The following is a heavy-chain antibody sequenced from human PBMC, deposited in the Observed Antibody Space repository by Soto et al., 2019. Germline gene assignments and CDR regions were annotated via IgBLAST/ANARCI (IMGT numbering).Heavy chain of an antibody. J-gene: IGHJ4*02. D-gene: IGHD5-12*01. CDR2: INPNSGVT. V-gene: IGHV1-2*02. CDR1: GYTFTANY. Sequence: QVQLVQSGVEVKRPGASVGVSCKASGYTFTANYMHWVRQAPGQGLEWMGWINPNSGVTYYAPKFQGRVTMTRDTSISTASLELRGLRSDDTAVYYCARANSGDDDEFESWGQGTLVTVSS. CDR3: ARANSGDDDEFES.